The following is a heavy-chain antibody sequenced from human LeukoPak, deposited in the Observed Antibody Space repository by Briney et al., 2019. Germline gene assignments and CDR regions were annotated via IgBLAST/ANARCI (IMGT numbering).Heavy chain of an antibody. J-gene: IGHJ4*02. V-gene: IGHV3-21*01. D-gene: IGHD5-12*01. CDR2: ISSSSSYI. Sequence: GGSLRLSCAASGFTFSSYSMNWVRQAPGKGLEWVSSISSSSSYIYYADSVKGRFTISRDNAKNSLYLQMNSLRAEDTAVYYCARTPYSGYDGLDYWGQGTLVTVFS. CDR1: GFTFSSYS. CDR3: ARTPYSGYDGLDY.